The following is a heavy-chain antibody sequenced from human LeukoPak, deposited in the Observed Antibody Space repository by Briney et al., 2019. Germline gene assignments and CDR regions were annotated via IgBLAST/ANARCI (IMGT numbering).Heavy chain of an antibody. CDR3: AKGPPYYGSGCPEN. V-gene: IGHV3-9*01. Sequence: QAGRSLRLSCAASGFTFDDYAMHWVRQAPGKGLEWVSGISWNSGSIGYADSVKGRFTISRDNAKNSLYLQMNSLRAEDTALYYCAKGPPYYGSGCPENWGQGTLVTVSS. CDR1: GFTFDDYA. J-gene: IGHJ4*02. D-gene: IGHD3-10*01. CDR2: ISWNSGSI.